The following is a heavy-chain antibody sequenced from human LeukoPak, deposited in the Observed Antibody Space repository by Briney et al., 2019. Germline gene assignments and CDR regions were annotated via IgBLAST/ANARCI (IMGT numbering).Heavy chain of an antibody. CDR3: AREGQLWMVGGAFDI. Sequence: ASVKVSCKASGYTFTSYGISWVRQAPGQGLEWMGWISAYNGITNYAQKLQGRVTMTTDTSTSTAYMELRSLRSDDTAVYYCAREGQLWMVGGAFDIWGQGTMVTVSS. CDR1: GYTFTSYG. J-gene: IGHJ3*02. D-gene: IGHD5-18*01. CDR2: ISAYNGIT. V-gene: IGHV1-18*01.